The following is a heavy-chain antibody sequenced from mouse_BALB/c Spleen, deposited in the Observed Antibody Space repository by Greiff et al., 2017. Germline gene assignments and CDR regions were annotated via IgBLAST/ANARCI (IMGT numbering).Heavy chain of an antibody. CDR1: GFTFSSYA. D-gene: IGHD1-1*01. CDR2: ISSGGST. V-gene: IGHV5-6-5*01. J-gene: IGHJ4*01. CDR3: ASYGSRYGNYAMDY. Sequence: EVQRVESGGGLVKPGGSLKLSCAASGFTFSSYAMSWVRQTPEKRLEWVASISSGGSTYYPDSVKGRFTISRDNARNILYLQMSSLRSEDTAMYYCASYGSRYGNYAMDYWGQGTSVTVSA.